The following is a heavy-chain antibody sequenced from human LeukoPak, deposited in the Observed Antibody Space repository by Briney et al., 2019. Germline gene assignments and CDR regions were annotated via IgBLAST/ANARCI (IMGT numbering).Heavy chain of an antibody. CDR1: GYTFTGYY. CDR3: ARDVSGWYGDFDY. D-gene: IGHD6-19*01. J-gene: IGHJ4*02. V-gene: IGHV1-2*06. Sequence: ASVKVSCKASGYTFTGYYIHWVRQAPGQGLEWMGRINPNSGGTNYAQKFQGRVTMTRDTSISTAYMELSRLRSDDTAVYYCARDVSGWYGDFDYWGQGTLVTVSS. CDR2: INPNSGGT.